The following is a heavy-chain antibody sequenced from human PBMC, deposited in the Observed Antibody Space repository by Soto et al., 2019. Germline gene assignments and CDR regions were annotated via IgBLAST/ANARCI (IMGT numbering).Heavy chain of an antibody. CDR1: GGSISSSNW. CDR2: IYHSGST. D-gene: IGHD4-17*01. CDR3: TRLPWHYYYGMDV. J-gene: IGHJ6*02. V-gene: IGHV4-4*02. Sequence: SETLSLTCAVSGGSISSSNWWSWVRQPPGKGLEWIGEIYHSGSTNYNPSLKSRVTISVDKSKNQFSLKLGSVTAEDTAVYYCTRLPWHYYYGMDVWGQGTTVTVSS.